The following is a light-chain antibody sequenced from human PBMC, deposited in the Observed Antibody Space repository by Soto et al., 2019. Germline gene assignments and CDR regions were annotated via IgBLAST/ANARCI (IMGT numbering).Light chain of an antibody. CDR2: AAS. CDR1: QGISNY. CDR3: LQDINYPWT. J-gene: IGKJ1*01. V-gene: IGKV1-6*01. Sequence: IQITQSPSSLSASVVYRVTITCRASQGISNYLAWYQQKPGKVPKLLIYAASNLQSGVPPRFSGSGSGTDFTLAISSLQTEDSATYYCLQDINYPWTFGQGTKVDIK.